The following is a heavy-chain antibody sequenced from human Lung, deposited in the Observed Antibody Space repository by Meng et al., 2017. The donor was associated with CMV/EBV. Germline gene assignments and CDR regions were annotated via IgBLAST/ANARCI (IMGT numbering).Heavy chain of an antibody. D-gene: IGHD6-19*01. Sequence: ASVXVSCKASGYTFTGYYMHWVRQAPGQGLEWMGWINPSSGGTNYAQKFQGRVTMTRDTSISTAYMELSRLRSDDTAVYYCARDPPPDPGIAVAGFFDPWGQGTLVTSPQ. J-gene: IGHJ5*02. CDR3: ARDPPPDPGIAVAGFFDP. V-gene: IGHV1-2*02. CDR2: INPSSGGT. CDR1: GYTFTGYY.